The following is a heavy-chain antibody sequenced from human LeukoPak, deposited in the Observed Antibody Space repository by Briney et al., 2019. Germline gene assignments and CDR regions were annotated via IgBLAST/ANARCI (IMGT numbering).Heavy chain of an antibody. J-gene: IGHJ5*02. CDR1: GGSISSYY. CDR3: ARGGLEWLAQGLDP. CDR2: NYTSGST. V-gene: IGHV4-4*07. D-gene: IGHD3-3*01. Sequence: SETLSLTCIVSGGSISSYYWSWIRQPAGKGLEWIGRNYTSGSTDYNPSLKSRVTMSVDTSKNQFSLKLTSVTAADTAVYYCARGGLEWLAQGLDPWGQGTLVTVSS.